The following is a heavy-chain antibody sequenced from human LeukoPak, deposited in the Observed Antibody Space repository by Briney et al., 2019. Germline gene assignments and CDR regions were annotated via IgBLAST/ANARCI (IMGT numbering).Heavy chain of an antibody. V-gene: IGHV3-30*04. CDR2: MSYDGGQK. CDR1: GFTFISHP. D-gene: IGHD1-14*01. CDR3: TRYNNDHFDY. J-gene: IGHJ4*02. Sequence: GGSLRLSCAASGFTFISHPMHWLRQAPGKGLEWVAVMSYDGGQKYYPDSVKGRFTISRDISKNTLYLQMNSLRPEDTAVYYCTRYNNDHFDYWGQGTLVTVSS.